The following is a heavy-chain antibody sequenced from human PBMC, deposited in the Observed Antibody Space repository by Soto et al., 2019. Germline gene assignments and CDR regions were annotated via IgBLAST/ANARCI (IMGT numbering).Heavy chain of an antibody. D-gene: IGHD1-7*01. Sequence: SQTPALSLALSGDIVSINITAWGLIRQSPSSGLEWLGRTLYRASKWYNEYAVSVKSRMTINPDTSKNQFSLQLNSVTPEDTAVYYCARDAAPTLNYPHGMDVWGQGTEVTVS. CDR1: GDIVSINITA. J-gene: IGHJ6*02. V-gene: IGHV6-1*01. CDR3: ARDAAPTLNYPHGMDV. CDR2: TLYRASKWYN.